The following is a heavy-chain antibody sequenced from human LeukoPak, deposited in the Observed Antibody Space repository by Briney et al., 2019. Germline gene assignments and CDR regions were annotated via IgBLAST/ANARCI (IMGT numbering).Heavy chain of an antibody. CDR1: GGSFSGYY. J-gene: IGHJ3*02. V-gene: IGHV4-34*01. CDR2: INHGGST. Sequence: SETLSLTCAVYGGSFSGYYWSWIRQPPGKGLEWIGEINHGGSTNYNPSLKSRVTISVDTSKDQFSLKLSSVTAADTAVYYCARMTLHHAFDIWGQGTMVIVSS. CDR3: ARMTLHHAFDI.